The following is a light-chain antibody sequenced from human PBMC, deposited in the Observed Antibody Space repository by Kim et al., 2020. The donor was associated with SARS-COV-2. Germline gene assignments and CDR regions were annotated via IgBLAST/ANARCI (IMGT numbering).Light chain of an antibody. V-gene: IGKV4-1*01. CDR1: QSVLYNSNNKNF. CDR3: QQYYTTPYT. Sequence: RATINCKSSQSVLYNSNNKNFLAWYQQKPGQPPKLLIYWASTRESGVPDRFSGSGSGTDFTLTISSLQADDVALYDCQQYYTTPYTFGQGTKLEI. CDR2: WAS. J-gene: IGKJ2*01.